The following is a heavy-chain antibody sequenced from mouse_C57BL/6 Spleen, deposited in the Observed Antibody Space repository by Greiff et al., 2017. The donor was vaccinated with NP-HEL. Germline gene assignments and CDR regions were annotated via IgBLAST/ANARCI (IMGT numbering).Heavy chain of an antibody. CDR3: ASVYGSRYYYAMDY. J-gene: IGHJ4*01. CDR2: IYPGDGDT. Sequence: VKLMESGAELVKPGASVKISCKASGYAFSSYWMNWVKQRPGKGLEWIGQIYPGDGDTNYNGKFKGKATLTADKSSSTAYMQLSSLTSEDSAVYFCASVYGSRYYYAMDYWGQGTSVTVSS. D-gene: IGHD1-1*01. CDR1: GYAFSSYW. V-gene: IGHV1-80*01.